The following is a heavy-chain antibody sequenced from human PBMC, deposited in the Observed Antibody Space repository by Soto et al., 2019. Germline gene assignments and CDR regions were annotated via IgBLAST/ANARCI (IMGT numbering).Heavy chain of an antibody. CDR1: GYSFTSYD. CDR3: ARSPFIDYFSMDV. V-gene: IGHV1-8*01. CDR2: INPNSGNT. D-gene: IGHD2-15*01. Sequence: QVQLVQSGAEVQKPGASVMLSCKASGYSFTSYDINWVRQAAGQGLEWVGWINPNSGNTDYAQKFQGRVTMTRDTSIRTAYMELSSLRSEDTAVYYCARSPFIDYFSMDVWGKGTTVTVSS. J-gene: IGHJ6*03.